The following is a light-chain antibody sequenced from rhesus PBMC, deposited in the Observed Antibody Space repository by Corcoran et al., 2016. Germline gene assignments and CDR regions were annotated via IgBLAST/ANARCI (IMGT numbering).Light chain of an antibody. CDR3: QHYYSNPRT. V-gene: IGKV1-25*01. J-gene: IGKJ1*01. CDR1: QGITND. Sequence: DIQMTQSPSSLSASVGDRVTITYRASQGITNDLAWCQQKPGESPKLLNFEASSLQSGIPSRFSGSGSWTDFTLTISRLQAEDFATYDCQHYYSNPRTFGQGTKVEIK. CDR2: EAS.